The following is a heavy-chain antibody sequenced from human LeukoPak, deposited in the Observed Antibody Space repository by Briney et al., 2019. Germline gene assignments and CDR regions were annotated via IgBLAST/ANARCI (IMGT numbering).Heavy chain of an antibody. V-gene: IGHV3-21*01. D-gene: IGHD3-10*01. Sequence: GGSLRLSRAASGFTFSIYSMNWVRQAPGKGLEWVSSISGRSTYIYYADSVTGRFTISRDNAENSLYLQMNSLRAEDTAVYYCAGGGFGELYWGQGTLVTVSS. CDR3: AGGGFGELY. J-gene: IGHJ4*02. CDR1: GFTFSIYS. CDR2: ISGRSTYI.